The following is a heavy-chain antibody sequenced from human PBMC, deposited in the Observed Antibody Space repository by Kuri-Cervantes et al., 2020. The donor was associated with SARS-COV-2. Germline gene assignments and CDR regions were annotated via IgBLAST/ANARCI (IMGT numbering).Heavy chain of an antibody. CDR2: IYYSGST. CDR3: ARQMMSSITIFGVVITRNWFDP. J-gene: IGHJ5*02. V-gene: IGHV4-39*01. CDR1: DGSISSSSYY. D-gene: IGHD3-3*01. Sequence: GSLRLSCTVSDGSISSSSYYWGLFRQHPGKGLEWIGIIYYSGSTYYNTYLKSRVAISVDKSKNQFSLKLSSVTAADTAVYYCARQMMSSITIFGVVITRNWFDPWGQGTLVTVSS.